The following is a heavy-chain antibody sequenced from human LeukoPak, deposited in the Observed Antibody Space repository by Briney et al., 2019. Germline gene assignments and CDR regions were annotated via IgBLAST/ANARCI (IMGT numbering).Heavy chain of an antibody. D-gene: IGHD2-2*01. J-gene: IGHJ4*02. CDR1: GGTFSSYA. Sequence: GASVTVSCKASGGTFSSYAISWVRQAPGQGLEWMGGIIPIFGTANYAQKFQGRVTITADESTSTAYMELSSLRSEDTAVYYCARASLRPLGYCSSTSCYFAFDYWGQGTLVTVSS. CDR3: ARASLRPLGYCSSTSCYFAFDY. V-gene: IGHV1-69*13. CDR2: IIPIFGTA.